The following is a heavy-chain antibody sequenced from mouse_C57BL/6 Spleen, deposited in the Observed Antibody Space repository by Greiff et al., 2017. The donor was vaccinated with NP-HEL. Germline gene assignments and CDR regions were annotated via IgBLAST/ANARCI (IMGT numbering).Heavy chain of an antibody. CDR2: IYPSDSET. CDR3: ARKEVYYDYDGDYYAMDY. CDR1: GYTFTSYW. V-gene: IGHV1-61*01. J-gene: IGHJ4*01. Sequence: VQLQQSGAELVRPGSSVKLSCKASGYTFTSYWMDWVKQRPGQGLEWIGNIYPSDSETHYNQKFKDKATLTVDKSSSTAYMQLSSLTSEDSAVYYCARKEVYYDYDGDYYAMDYWGQGTSVTVSS. D-gene: IGHD2-4*01.